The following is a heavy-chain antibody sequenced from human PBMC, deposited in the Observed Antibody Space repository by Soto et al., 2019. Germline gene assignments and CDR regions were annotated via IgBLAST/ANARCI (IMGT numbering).Heavy chain of an antibody. Sequence: QVQLVESGVGVVQPGRSLRLSCASSGFTFSSYGMHWVRQAPGKGLEWVAVIWYDGSNKYYADSVKGQFTISRDNSKNTLYLQMNSMRAEDTAVYYCARARLAYCGGDCSLGDYWGQGTLVTVSS. CDR1: GFTFSSYG. D-gene: IGHD2-21*02. V-gene: IGHV3-33*01. CDR2: IWYDGSNK. CDR3: ARARLAYCGGDCSLGDY. J-gene: IGHJ4*02.